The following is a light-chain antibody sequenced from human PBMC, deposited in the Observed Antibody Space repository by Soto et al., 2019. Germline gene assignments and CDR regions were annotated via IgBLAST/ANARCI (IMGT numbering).Light chain of an antibody. J-gene: IGLJ2*01. CDR1: SSDVGGYNY. CDR2: EVI. V-gene: IGLV2-14*01. CDR3: SAYTHSNTVI. Sequence: QSALTQPASVSGSPGQSITISCTGTSSDVGGYNYVSWYQQHPGKAPKLMIYEVIKRPSGISDRFSGSKSGNTASLTISGLQAEDEADYYCSAYTHSNTVIFGGGTQLTVL.